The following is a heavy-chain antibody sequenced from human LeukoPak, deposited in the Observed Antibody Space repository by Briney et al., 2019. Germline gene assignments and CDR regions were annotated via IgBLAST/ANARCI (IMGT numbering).Heavy chain of an antibody. CDR1: SGPISTYY. CDR2: IYYTGKT. J-gene: IGHJ4*02. Sequence: SETLSLTCAVSSGPISTYYWNWIRLPPGKGPEWIGHIYYTGKTNYTPSLEGRVSISIDTSKKQLSLNLTSVTAADTAVYYCASSYLREWMRYWGQGTLVTVS. V-gene: IGHV4-59*01. CDR3: ASSYLREWMRY. D-gene: IGHD3-3*01.